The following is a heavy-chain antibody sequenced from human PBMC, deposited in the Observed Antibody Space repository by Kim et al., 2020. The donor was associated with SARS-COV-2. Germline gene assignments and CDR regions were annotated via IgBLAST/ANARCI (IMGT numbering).Heavy chain of an antibody. D-gene: IGHD6-19*01. CDR1: GFSVSNNY. Sequence: GGSLRLSCAASGFSVSNNYMSWVRQAPGKGLEWVSVIYSGGRTYYADCVKGRFTISRDISKNTLYLQMNSLTAEDTAVYYCATESSGWGGLGYWGQGNLVTVSS. J-gene: IGHJ4*02. V-gene: IGHV3-53*01. CDR2: IYSGGRT. CDR3: ATESSGWGGLGY.